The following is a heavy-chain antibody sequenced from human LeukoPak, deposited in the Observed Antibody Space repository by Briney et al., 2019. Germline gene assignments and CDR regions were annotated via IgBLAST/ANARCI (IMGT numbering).Heavy chain of an antibody. D-gene: IGHD4-17*01. CDR1: GFTFSGYG. CDR3: ARDREDYEDY. CDR2: IRYDGSNE. J-gene: IGHJ4*02. V-gene: IGHV3-30*02. Sequence: GGSLRLSCAASGFTFSGYGMHWVRQAPGKGLEWVAFIRYDGSNEYYADSVKGRFTISRDKSKNTLSLQMNGLRVEDTAVYYCARDREDYEDYWGQGTLVTVSS.